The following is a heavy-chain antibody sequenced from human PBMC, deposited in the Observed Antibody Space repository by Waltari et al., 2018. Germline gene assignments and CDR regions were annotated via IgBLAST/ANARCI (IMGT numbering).Heavy chain of an antibody. CDR3: ARGSNYYDSSGYSFGY. D-gene: IGHD3-22*01. V-gene: IGHV1-69*08. CDR1: GGTFSSYA. Sequence: QVQLVQSGAEVKKPGSSVKVSCKASGGTFSSYAISWVRQGTGKGLEWMGRIIPIFGTANYAQKFQGRVTITADKATSTAYMELSSLRSEDTAVYYCARGSNYYDSSGYSFGYWGQGTLVTVSS. CDR2: IIPIFGTA. J-gene: IGHJ4*02.